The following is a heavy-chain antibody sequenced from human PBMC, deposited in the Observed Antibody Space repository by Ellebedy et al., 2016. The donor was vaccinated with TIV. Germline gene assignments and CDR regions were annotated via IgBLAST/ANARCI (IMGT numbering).Heavy chain of an antibody. Sequence: GESLKISCQGSGYHFTSYWIGWVRQVPGKGLEWMGIIYPGDSDTRYSPSFQGQVTISADKSITTAYLQWSSLKASDTAMYYCARRFSSLRFGVFDPWGQGTLVTVSS. CDR2: IYPGDSDT. D-gene: IGHD5/OR15-5a*01. CDR1: GYHFTSYW. V-gene: IGHV5-51*01. CDR3: ARRFSSLRFGVFDP. J-gene: IGHJ5*02.